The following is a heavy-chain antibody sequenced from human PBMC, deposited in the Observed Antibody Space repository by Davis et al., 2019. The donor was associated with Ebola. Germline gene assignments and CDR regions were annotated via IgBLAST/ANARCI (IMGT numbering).Heavy chain of an antibody. CDR2: IIPIFGTA. J-gene: IGHJ4*02. CDR3: ARESRYQLLYVDY. V-gene: IGHV1-69*13. D-gene: IGHD2-2*01. CDR1: GYTFTSYG. Sequence: SVKVSCKASGYTFTSYGISWVRQAPGQGLEWMGGIIPIFGTANYAQKFQGGVTITADESTSTAYMELSSLRSEDTAVYYCARESRYQLLYVDYGGQGTLVTVSS.